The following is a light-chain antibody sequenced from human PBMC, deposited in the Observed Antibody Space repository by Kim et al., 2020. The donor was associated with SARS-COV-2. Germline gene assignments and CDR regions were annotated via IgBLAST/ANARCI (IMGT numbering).Light chain of an antibody. CDR1: EGIGNW. CDR2: GVS. CDR3: QQANFFPLT. Sequence: DVQMTQSPSSVSASVGDTITITCRASEGIGNWLAWYQQKPGKAPKLLISGVSTLQSWVPSRFSGSRSGTYFTLNITGLQTEDFATYYCQQANFFPLTFGGGTKVETK. V-gene: IGKV1-12*01. J-gene: IGKJ4*02.